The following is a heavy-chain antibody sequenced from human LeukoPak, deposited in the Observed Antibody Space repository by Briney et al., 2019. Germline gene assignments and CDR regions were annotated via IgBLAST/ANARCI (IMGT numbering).Heavy chain of an antibody. J-gene: IGHJ4*02. V-gene: IGHV1-69*04. CDR3: ARESVGVVTPFDY. CDR1: GGTFSSYA. D-gene: IGHD3-3*01. CDR2: IIPILGIA. Sequence: GASVKVSCKASGGTFSSYAISWVRQAPGQGLEWMGRIIPILGIANYAQKFQGRVTITADKSTSTAYMELSSLRSEDTAVYYCARESVGVVTPFDYWGQGTLVTVSS.